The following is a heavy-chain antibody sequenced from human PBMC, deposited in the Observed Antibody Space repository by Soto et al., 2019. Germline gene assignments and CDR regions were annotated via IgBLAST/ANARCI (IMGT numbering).Heavy chain of an antibody. D-gene: IGHD3-22*01. CDR2: IFHSGIT. CDR3: ARDRYFYDSRGYYRTLDS. Sequence: SETLSLTCTISGDSFSNHYWTWIPQSPGEGLEWIGYIFHSGITDYNPSVKSRVTISIDKSRNLFSLNLTSVTAADTAVYYCARDRYFYDSRGYYRTLDSWGQGTLVTVSS. J-gene: IGHJ5*01. V-gene: IGHV4-59*11. CDR1: GDSFSNHY.